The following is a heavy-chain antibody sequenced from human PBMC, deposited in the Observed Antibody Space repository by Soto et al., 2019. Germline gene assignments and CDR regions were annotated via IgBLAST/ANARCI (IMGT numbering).Heavy chain of an antibody. CDR3: ARVPGP. Sequence: QLQLQESGSGLVKPSQTLSLTCAVSGGSISSGGYSWSWIRQPPGKGLEWIGYIYHSGSTYYKPSRRSRVPSSVDRSKTQFSLKLSSVTAAATAVYYCARVPGPWGQGTLVTVSS. CDR2: IYHSGST. J-gene: IGHJ5*02. CDR1: GGSISSGGYS. D-gene: IGHD3-10*01. V-gene: IGHV4-30-2*01.